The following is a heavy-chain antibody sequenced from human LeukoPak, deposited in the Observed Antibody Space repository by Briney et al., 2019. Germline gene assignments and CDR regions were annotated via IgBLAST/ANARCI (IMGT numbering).Heavy chain of an antibody. D-gene: IGHD3/OR15-3a*01. CDR3: VREGPRGLAFDI. CDR1: GFTFSSYG. J-gene: IGHJ3*02. V-gene: IGHV3-30*03. Sequence: GGSLRLSCAASGFTFSSYGMHWVRQAPGKGLEWVAVISYDESNKYYADSVKGRFTISRDNSKNTLYLQMNSLRAEDTAVYYCVREGPRGLAFDIWGQGTMVTVSS. CDR2: ISYDESNK.